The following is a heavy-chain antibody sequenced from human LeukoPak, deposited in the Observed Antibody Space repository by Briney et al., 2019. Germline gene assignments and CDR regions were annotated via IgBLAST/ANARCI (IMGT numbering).Heavy chain of an antibody. CDR3: ARSLVVVPAALDYYYYMDV. V-gene: IGHV4-61*01. CDR1: GYSISSGYY. J-gene: IGHJ6*03. Sequence: PSETLSLTCTVSGYSISSGYYWGWIRQPPGKGLEWIGYIYYSGSTNYNPSLKSRVTISVDTSKNQFSLKLSSVTAADTAVYYCARSLVVVPAALDYYYYMDVWGKGTSVTVSS. D-gene: IGHD2-2*01. CDR2: IYYSGST.